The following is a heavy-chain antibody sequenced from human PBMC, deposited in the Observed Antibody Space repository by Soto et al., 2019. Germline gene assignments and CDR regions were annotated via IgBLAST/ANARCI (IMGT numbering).Heavy chain of an antibody. CDR1: GYSFTDYH. D-gene: IGHD2-8*01. Sequence: GASVKVSCKASGYSFTDYHIHWVRQAPGQGLEWLGRINPKSGGTSTAQKFQGWVTMTRDRSISTVYMELTRLRSDDTAVYFCARGHSTDCSNGVCSFFYNHEMDVWGRGTLVTVSS. V-gene: IGHV1-2*04. CDR3: ARGHSTDCSNGVCSFFYNHEMDV. CDR2: INPKSGGT. J-gene: IGHJ2*01.